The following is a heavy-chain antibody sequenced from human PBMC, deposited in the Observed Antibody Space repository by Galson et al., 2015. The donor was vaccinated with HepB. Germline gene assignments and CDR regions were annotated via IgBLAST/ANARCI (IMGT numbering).Heavy chain of an antibody. CDR1: GFTVSSNY. D-gene: IGHD3-10*01. J-gene: IGHJ4*02. V-gene: IGHV3-53*01. Sequence: SLRLSCAASGFTVSSNYMIWVRQAPGRGLEWVSIIYNDGTTHYADSVKGRFTISRDSSKNTLYLQMNSLRDDDTAVYYCARVTYYYSGPYPRYFDHWGQGTLVSVSS. CDR3: ARVTYYYSGPYPRYFDH. CDR2: IYNDGTT.